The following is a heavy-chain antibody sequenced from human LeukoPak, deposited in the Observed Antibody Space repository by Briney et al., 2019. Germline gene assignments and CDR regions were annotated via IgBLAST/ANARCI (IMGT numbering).Heavy chain of an antibody. D-gene: IGHD4-17*01. CDR3: ASLTTVTIPWFDP. CDR2: IYYSGST. V-gene: IGHV4-38-2*01. J-gene: IGHJ5*02. CDR1: GYSISSGYY. Sequence: SETLSLTCAVSGYSISSGYYWGWIRQPPGKGLEWNGSIYYSGSTYYNPSLKSRVTISVDTSKHQFSLKLSSVTAADTAVYYCASLTTVTIPWFDPWGQGTLVTVSS.